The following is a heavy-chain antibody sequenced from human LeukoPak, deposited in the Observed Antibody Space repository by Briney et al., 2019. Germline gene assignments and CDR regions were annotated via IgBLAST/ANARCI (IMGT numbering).Heavy chain of an antibody. V-gene: IGHV3-53*01. Sequence: GESLRLSCVGSGFTFSSHWMHWVRQAPGKGLEWVSVIYSGGSTYYADSVKGRFTISRDNAKNSLYLQMNSLRAEDTAVYYCARVGFYGSGRKNYWGQGTLVTVSS. CDR3: ARVGFYGSGRKNY. CDR2: IYSGGST. J-gene: IGHJ4*02. D-gene: IGHD3-10*01. CDR1: GFTFSSHW.